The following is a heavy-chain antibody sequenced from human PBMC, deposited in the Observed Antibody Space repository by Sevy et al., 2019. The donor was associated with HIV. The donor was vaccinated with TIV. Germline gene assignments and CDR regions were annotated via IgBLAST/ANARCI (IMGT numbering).Heavy chain of an antibody. Sequence: RGSLRLSCAASGFTFSSYGMHWVRQAPGKGLEWVAVIWYDGSNKYYADSVKGRFTISRDNSKNTLYLQMNSLRAEDTAVYYCARGVTMVRGVSVGMDVWGQGTTVTVSS. CDR3: ARGVTMVRGVSVGMDV. CDR1: GFTFSSYG. V-gene: IGHV3-33*01. D-gene: IGHD3-10*01. CDR2: IWYDGSNK. J-gene: IGHJ6*02.